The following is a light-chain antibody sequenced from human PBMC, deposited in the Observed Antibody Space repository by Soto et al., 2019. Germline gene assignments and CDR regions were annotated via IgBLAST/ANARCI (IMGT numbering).Light chain of an antibody. J-gene: IGKJ2*01. CDR1: QSVSSSY. V-gene: IGKV3-20*01. Sequence: ESVLKQSPGTLSLSPGERATLSCRASQSVSSSYLAWYQQKPGQAPRLLIYGAYSRATGIPDRFSGSGSGTDFTLTISRMEPEEVPVYFCQHYGNSPPLTFGQGTKVEIK. CDR2: GAY. CDR3: QHYGNSPPLT.